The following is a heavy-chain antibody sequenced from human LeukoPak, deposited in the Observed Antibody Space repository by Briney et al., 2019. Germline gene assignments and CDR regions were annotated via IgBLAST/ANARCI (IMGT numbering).Heavy chain of an antibody. CDR3: ARGLSYGSGRKRGFDY. CDR2: INHSGST. V-gene: IGHV4-34*01. Sequence: PSETLSLTCAVYGGTFSGYYWSWIRQPPGKGLEWIGEINHSGSTNYNPSLKSRVTISVDTSKNQFSLKLSSVTAADTAVYYCARGLSYGSGRKRGFDYWGQGTLVTVSS. J-gene: IGHJ4*02. D-gene: IGHD3-10*01. CDR1: GGTFSGYY.